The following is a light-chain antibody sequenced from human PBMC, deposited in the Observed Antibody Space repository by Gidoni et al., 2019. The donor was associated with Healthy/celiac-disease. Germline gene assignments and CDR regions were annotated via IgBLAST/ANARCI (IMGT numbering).Light chain of an antibody. CDR1: QSVSSN. CDR2: GAS. Sequence: EIVLTQSPATLSLSPGESATLSCRASQSVSSNLACYQQKPGQPPRLLIYGASTRATGIPARFSGSGSGTEFTLTISSMQSEDVAVYYCQQYNNWPPYTFGQGTKLEIK. CDR3: QQYNNWPPYT. V-gene: IGKV3-15*01. J-gene: IGKJ2*01.